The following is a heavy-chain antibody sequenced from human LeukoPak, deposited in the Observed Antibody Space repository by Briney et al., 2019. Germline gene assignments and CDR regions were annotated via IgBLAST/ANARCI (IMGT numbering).Heavy chain of an antibody. V-gene: IGHV1-69*06. J-gene: IGHJ4*02. D-gene: IGHD3-10*01. CDR2: IIPIFGTA. CDR3: ARGNFYDNKGYSPELRY. CDR1: GGTFSSYA. Sequence: GASVKVSCKASGGTFSSYAISWVRQAPGQGLEWMGGIIPIFGTANYAQKFQGRVTITADKSTSTAYMELSRLTSDDTAVYYCARGNFYDNKGYSPELRYWGQGTLVTVSS.